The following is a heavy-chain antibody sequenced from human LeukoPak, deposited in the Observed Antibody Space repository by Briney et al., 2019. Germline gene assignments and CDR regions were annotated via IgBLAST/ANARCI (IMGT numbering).Heavy chain of an antibody. D-gene: IGHD5-24*01. CDR2: IYPGDSDT. CDR3: ARPRDGGDFDY. J-gene: IGHJ4*02. V-gene: IGHV5-51*01. Sequence: GESLKISCKGSGYSFTSYWIGWVRQMPGKGLEWMGIIYPGDSDTRYSPSVQGQVTISADKSISTAYLEWSSLKASDTARDSCARPRDGGDFDYCRQRTLAIVSS. CDR1: GYSFTSYW.